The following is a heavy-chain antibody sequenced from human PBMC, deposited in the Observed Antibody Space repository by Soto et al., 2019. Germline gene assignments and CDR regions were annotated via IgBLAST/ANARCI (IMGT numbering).Heavy chain of an antibody. Sequence: QVQLVQSGAEVKKPGSSVKVSCKASGGTFSSYAISWVRQAPGQGLEWMGGIIPIFGTANYAQKFQGRVTITADESTSRAYMELSSLRSEDTAVYYCARATWRQLSVDQEGCLFPDYWGQGALVTVSS. CDR1: GGTFSSYA. D-gene: IGHD5-18*01. V-gene: IGHV1-69*01. CDR3: ARATWRQLSVDQEGCLFPDY. J-gene: IGHJ4*02. CDR2: IIPIFGTA.